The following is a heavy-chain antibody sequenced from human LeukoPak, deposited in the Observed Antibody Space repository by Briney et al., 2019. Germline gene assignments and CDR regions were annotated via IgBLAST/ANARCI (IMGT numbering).Heavy chain of an antibody. Sequence: GGSLRLSCAASGFTFSNYGMHWVRQAPGKALEWVAVISYDGSNKYYADSVKGRFTISRDNSKNTLFLQMNSLRAEDTALYYCAKYPGGFTGIVNYYHMDVWGKGTTVTVSS. D-gene: IGHD1-26*01. J-gene: IGHJ6*03. V-gene: IGHV3-30*18. CDR2: ISYDGSNK. CDR3: AKYPGGFTGIVNYYHMDV. CDR1: GFTFSNYG.